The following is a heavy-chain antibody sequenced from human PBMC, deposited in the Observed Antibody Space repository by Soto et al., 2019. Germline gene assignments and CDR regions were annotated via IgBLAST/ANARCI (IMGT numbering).Heavy chain of an antibody. CDR2: IIPIFGTA. V-gene: IGHV1-69*13. Sequence: GASVKVSCKASGGNFSSYAISWVRQAPGQGLEWMGGIIPIFGTANYAQKFQGRVTITADESTSTAYMELSSLRSEDTAVYYCARVGVGSSGWYSAFDIWGQGTMVTVSS. CDR3: ARVGVGSSGWYSAFDI. D-gene: IGHD6-19*01. J-gene: IGHJ3*02. CDR1: GGNFSSYA.